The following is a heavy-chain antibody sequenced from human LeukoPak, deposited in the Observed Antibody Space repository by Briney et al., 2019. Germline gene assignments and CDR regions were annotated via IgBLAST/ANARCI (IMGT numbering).Heavy chain of an antibody. Sequence: LAGGSLTLSCATSGFTFSHYWMVWVRQAPGKGLVWVSNIKTDGSITNYADSVRGRFTISRDNAKNILYLQINSLRAEDTAVYYCGRDNNYKVDVWGKGTTVTVSS. D-gene: IGHD4-11*01. CDR2: IKTDGSIT. CDR1: GFTFSHYW. J-gene: IGHJ6*04. V-gene: IGHV3-74*01. CDR3: GRDNNYKVDV.